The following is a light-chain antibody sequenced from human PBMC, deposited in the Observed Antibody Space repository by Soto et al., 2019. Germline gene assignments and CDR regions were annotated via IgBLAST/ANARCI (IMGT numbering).Light chain of an antibody. J-gene: IGKJ1*01. Sequence: EIVLTQSPGTLSLSPGERATLSCRASQSVTSRYLARYQQKPGQAPTLLIFGASIRDTGIPDRFSGSGSGTDFSLTISRLESEDFAVYYCQQYGSSPGTFGQGTKVDI. V-gene: IGKV3-20*01. CDR1: QSVTSRY. CDR3: QQYGSSPGT. CDR2: GAS.